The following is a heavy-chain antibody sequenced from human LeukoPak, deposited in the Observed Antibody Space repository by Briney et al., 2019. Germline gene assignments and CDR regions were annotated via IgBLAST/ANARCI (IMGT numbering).Heavy chain of an antibody. V-gene: IGHV1-18*01. CDR2: INPLNGNT. J-gene: IGHJ4*02. CDR3: AREGGGYCTNGVCYTHFDY. CDR1: GFHFSRYG. D-gene: IGHD2-8*01. Sequence: APVEGSFQASGFHFSRYGISWGRPAPGQRAGWMGWINPLNGNTNYAQKLQGRVTMTTDTSTSTAYMELRSLRSDDTAVYYCAREGGGYCTNGVCYTHFDYWGQGTLVTVSS.